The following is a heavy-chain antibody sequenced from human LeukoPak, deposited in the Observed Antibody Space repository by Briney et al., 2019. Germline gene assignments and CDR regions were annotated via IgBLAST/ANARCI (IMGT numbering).Heavy chain of an antibody. CDR3: ARDRDYGSWRSYGLFDY. J-gene: IGHJ4*02. V-gene: IGHV3-7*01. D-gene: IGHD3-10*01. CDR1: GFTFSNYW. CDR2: IKQDGSEK. Sequence: GGSLRLSCEASGFTFSNYWMSWVRQAPGKGLEWVANIKQDGSEKYYLDSVKGRFTISRDNAKNSLYLQMNSLRAEDTAVYYCARDRDYGSWRSYGLFDYWGQGSLVTVSS.